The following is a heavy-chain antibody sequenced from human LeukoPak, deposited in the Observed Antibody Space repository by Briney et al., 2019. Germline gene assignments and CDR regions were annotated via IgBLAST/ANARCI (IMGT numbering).Heavy chain of an antibody. Sequence: SETLSLTCAVYGGSFSGYYWSWIRQPPGKGLEWIGEINHSGGTNYNPSLTSRVTISVDTSKDQFSLKLSSVTAADTAVYYCARPRAGGTENKNWFDPWGQGTLVTVSS. D-gene: IGHD1-1*01. CDR1: GGSFSGYY. CDR2: INHSGGT. J-gene: IGHJ5*02. V-gene: IGHV4-34*01. CDR3: ARPRAGGTENKNWFDP.